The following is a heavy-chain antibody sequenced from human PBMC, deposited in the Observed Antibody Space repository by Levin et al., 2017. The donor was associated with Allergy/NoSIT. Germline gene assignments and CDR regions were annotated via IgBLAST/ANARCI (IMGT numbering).Heavy chain of an antibody. Sequence: GGSLRLSCAASGFTFSSYAMHWVRQAPGKGLEWVAVISYDGSNKYYADSVKGRFTISRDNSKNTLYLQMNSLRAEDTAVYYCARISEEWLLFGYYFDYWGQGTLVTVSS. CDR3: ARISEEWLLFGYYFDY. V-gene: IGHV3-30*04. J-gene: IGHJ4*02. CDR1: GFTFSSYA. D-gene: IGHD3-3*01. CDR2: ISYDGSNK.